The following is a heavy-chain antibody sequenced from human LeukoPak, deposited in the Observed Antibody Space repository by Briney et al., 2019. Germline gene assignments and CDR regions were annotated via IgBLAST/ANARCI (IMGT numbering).Heavy chain of an antibody. J-gene: IGHJ5*02. CDR3: ARNVFSS. V-gene: IGHV3-53*01. CDR2: IYSGSST. CDR1: GFTVSSNY. Sequence: GGSLRLSCAVSGFTVSSNYMSWVRQAPGKGLEWVSVIYSGSSTYYADSVKGRFTISRDNSKNTLYLQMNSLRAEDTAVYYCARNVFSSWGQGTLVTVSS.